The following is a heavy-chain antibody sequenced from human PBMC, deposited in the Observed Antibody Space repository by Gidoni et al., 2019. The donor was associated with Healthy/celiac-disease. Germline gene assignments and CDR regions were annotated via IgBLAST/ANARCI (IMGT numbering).Heavy chain of an antibody. J-gene: IGHJ3*01. CDR2: IYTSGST. CDR3: AREDSREDAFDL. CDR1: GGASSSGSYY. D-gene: IGHD2-21*01. Sequence: LDLLGTDAGGASSSGSYYWSWIRQPAGKGLEWIGRIYTSGSTNYNPSLKSRVTISVDTSKNQFSLQLSSVPAAATAVYYCAREDSREDAFDLWAQGTMVTVSS. V-gene: IGHV4-61*02.